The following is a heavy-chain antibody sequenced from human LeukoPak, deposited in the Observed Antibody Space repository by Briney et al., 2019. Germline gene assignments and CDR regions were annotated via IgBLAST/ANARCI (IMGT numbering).Heavy chain of an antibody. V-gene: IGHV3-74*01. CDR2: INSDGSIT. CDR3: ARGFSTVTTD. CDR1: GFTFSRHW. J-gene: IGHJ4*02. Sequence: GGSLRLSCAASGFTFSRHWMHWVRQAPGKGLVWVSGINSDGSITTYADSVKGRFTISRDDAENTMYLQMNSLRAEDTAVYYCARGFSTVTTDWGQGTLVTVSS. D-gene: IGHD4-17*01.